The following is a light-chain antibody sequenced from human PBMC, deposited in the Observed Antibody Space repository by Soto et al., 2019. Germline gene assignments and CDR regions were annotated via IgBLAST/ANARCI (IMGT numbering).Light chain of an antibody. Sequence: EIVMTQSPATLSVSRGERVTLSCRASQSVSSYLAWYQQKPGQAPRLLISDASTRATDIPDRFSGSGSGTDCTLTISILQSTDLAVYYCLQYSTWPPLYTFGQGTKLEIK. CDR1: QSVSSY. CDR2: DAS. CDR3: LQYSTWPPLYT. V-gene: IGKV3-15*01. J-gene: IGKJ2*01.